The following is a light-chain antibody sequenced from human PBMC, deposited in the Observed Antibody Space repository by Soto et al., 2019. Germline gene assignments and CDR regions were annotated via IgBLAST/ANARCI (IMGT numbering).Light chain of an antibody. CDR2: TNN. Sequence: QSVLTQPPSVSGAPGQRVTISCTGSSSNIGAGYDVHWYLQLPGTAPKLLVYTNNNRPSGVPDRFSGSKSGTSASLAITGLQAEDEAVYFCSSYTGSSTLGEMFGGGTKLTVL. J-gene: IGLJ3*02. CDR3: SSYTGSSTLGEM. V-gene: IGLV1-40*01. CDR1: SSNIGAGYD.